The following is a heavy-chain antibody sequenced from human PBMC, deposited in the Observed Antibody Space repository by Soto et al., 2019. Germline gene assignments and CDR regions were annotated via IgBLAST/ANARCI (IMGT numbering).Heavy chain of an antibody. CDR3: ASPKIAFYNWFDP. CDR2: IYYSGST. CDR1: GGSISTSDYY. V-gene: IGHV4-39*01. J-gene: IGHJ5*02. Sequence: SETLSLTCTVSGGSISTSDYYWGWIRQPPGKGLEWIGSIYYSGSTYYNPSLKSRVTISVDTSKNQFSLKLTSVTAADTAVYYCASPKIAFYNWFDPWGQGTLVTVSS. D-gene: IGHD3-3*02.